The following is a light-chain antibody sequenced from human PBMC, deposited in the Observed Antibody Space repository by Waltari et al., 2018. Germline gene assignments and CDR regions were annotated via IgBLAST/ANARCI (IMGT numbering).Light chain of an antibody. CDR1: PSVPSSY. Sequence: DIVLTQSPGTLSLYPGDRATLFCRASPSVPSSYLAWYQQKPGQAPRLLISAASSGATGIPDRFSGSESGTDFTLTISRLEPEDFAVYYCQQYYSLPWTFGQGTKVEIK. CDR2: AAS. V-gene: IGKV3-20*01. J-gene: IGKJ1*01. CDR3: QQYYSLPWT.